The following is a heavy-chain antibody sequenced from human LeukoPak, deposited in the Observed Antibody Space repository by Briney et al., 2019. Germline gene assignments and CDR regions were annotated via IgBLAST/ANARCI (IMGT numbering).Heavy chain of an antibody. V-gene: IGHV4-59*08. CDR2: IYYTGST. CDR3: ASISVAATWYNWLDP. Sequence: SETLSLTCAVSGDSISHYYWNWIRQPPGKGLEWIGYIYYTGSTIYNPSLKSRVTISIDTSKNQFSLQLSSVTAADTAVYYCASISVAATWYNWLDPWGQGTLVTVSS. D-gene: IGHD6-19*01. CDR1: GDSISHYY. J-gene: IGHJ5*02.